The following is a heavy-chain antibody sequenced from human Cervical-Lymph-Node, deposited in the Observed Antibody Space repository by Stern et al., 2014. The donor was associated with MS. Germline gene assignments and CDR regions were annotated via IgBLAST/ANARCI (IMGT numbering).Heavy chain of an antibody. V-gene: IGHV2-26*01. Sequence: SGPVLVKPTETLTLTCSVSGLSLSNPRMGVSWIRQPPGKALEWLSHIFSTDEKSYSTSLESRLTISRGTSKSQVVLTMTNMDPVDTATYYCARSYSGTYLDWFDPWGQGTLVTVSS. CDR2: IFSTDEK. CDR3: ARSYSGTYLDWFDP. J-gene: IGHJ5*02. D-gene: IGHD1-26*01. CDR1: GLSLSNPRMG.